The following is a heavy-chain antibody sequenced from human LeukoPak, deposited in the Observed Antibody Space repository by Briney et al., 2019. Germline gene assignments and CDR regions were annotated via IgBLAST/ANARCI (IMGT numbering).Heavy chain of an antibody. V-gene: IGHV3-7*01. J-gene: IGHJ4*02. CDR1: GVTFSAYW. Sequence: GGSLRLSCAASGVTFSAYWMTWVRQAPGKGLEWVANINQDGSEKYYVDSLKGRFTISRDNAKNSLSLQMNTLRAEDTAVYYCARESYSSGWFDYWGQGTLVTVSS. D-gene: IGHD6-19*01. CDR2: INQDGSEK. CDR3: ARESYSSGWFDY.